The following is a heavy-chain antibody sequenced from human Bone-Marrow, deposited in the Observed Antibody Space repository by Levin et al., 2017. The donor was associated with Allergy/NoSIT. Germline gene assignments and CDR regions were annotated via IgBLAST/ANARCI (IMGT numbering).Heavy chain of an antibody. CDR3: ASPMLATPHYFAD. Sequence: GGSLRLSCAASGFTFSSYAISWVRQAPGKGLEWVALIPYDGSDEYYADSVKGRFTISRDNSKNTLYLHMDSLRAEDTAVYYCASPMLATPHYFADWGQGALVTVSA. V-gene: IGHV3-30-3*01. D-gene: IGHD5-24*01. CDR1: GFTFSSYA. CDR2: IPYDGSDE. J-gene: IGHJ4*02.